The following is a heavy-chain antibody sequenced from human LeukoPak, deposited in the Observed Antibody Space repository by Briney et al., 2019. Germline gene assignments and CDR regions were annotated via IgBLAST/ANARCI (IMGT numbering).Heavy chain of an antibody. J-gene: IGHJ4*02. Sequence: GVPAKASCKASGYAFIGYYLHWVRQAPGQGLEWMGWINPHNGDTNYAQKFQGRVTMTRDTSITTAYMELGRLKSDDTAVYYCATVRDIVVGGGPYYFDYWGQGTLVTVSS. CDR3: ATVRDIVVGGGPYYFDY. CDR1: GYAFIGYY. V-gene: IGHV1-2*02. D-gene: IGHD2-15*01. CDR2: INPHNGDT.